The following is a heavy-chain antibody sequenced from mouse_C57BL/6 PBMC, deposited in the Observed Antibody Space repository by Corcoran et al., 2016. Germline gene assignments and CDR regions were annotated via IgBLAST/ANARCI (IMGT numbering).Heavy chain of an antibody. CDR2: INSYSGVP. V-gene: IGHV9-3*01. CDR3: ERRYDGSSYGAAWFAY. J-gene: IGHJ3*01. CDR1: GYTFTTYG. Sequence: QIQLVQSGPELKKTGETVKISCKASGYTFTTYGMSWVKQAPGKGLKWMGWINSYSGVPTYADDFQGRFAFSLETSASTAYLQINNLKNEDTATYFCERRYDGSSYGAAWFAYGGQGTLVTVSA. D-gene: IGHD1-1*01.